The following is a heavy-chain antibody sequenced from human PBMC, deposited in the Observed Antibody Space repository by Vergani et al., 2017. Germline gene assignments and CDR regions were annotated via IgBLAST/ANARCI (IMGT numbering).Heavy chain of an antibody. CDR3: ARVQCGGDCYYYYMDV. D-gene: IGHD2-21*01. J-gene: IGHJ6*03. CDR2: IRYDGSNT. Sequence: QVQLVESGGGVVQPGGSLRLSCGASGFTFSNYGMHWVRQAPGKGLEWVTFIRYDGSNTYYADSVKGRFTISRDNSKNTLYLQMNSLRAEDTSVYYCARVQCGGDCYYYYMDVWGKGTTVTVSS. V-gene: IGHV3-30*02. CDR1: GFTFSNYG.